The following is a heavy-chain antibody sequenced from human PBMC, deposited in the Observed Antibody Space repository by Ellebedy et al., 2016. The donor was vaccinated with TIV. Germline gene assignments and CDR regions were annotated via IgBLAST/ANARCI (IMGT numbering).Heavy chain of an antibody. CDR1: GYSFTSYW. V-gene: IGHV5-51*01. Sequence: GGSLRLXCKGSGYSFTSYWIGWVRQMPGKGLEWMGIIYPGDSDTRYSPSFQGQVTISADKSISTAYLQWSSLKASDTAMYYCARLQDSSGWYGDYWGQGTLVTVSS. J-gene: IGHJ4*02. CDR2: IYPGDSDT. D-gene: IGHD6-19*01. CDR3: ARLQDSSGWYGDY.